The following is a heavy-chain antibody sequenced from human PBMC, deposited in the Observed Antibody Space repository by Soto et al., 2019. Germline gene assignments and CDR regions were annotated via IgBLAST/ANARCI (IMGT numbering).Heavy chain of an antibody. V-gene: IGHV3-30-3*01. CDR2: ISCDGNNK. J-gene: IGHJ6*02. Sequence: QVQLVESGGGVVQPGRSLRLSCAASGFTFSNYAVYWVRQAPGKGLEWVAGISCDGNNKYYADSVKGRFTISRDNSKNALYPQMNSLRAEDTAVYYCARAGCDGGTCYTLVGLRYGMDVWGQGTTVTVSS. CDR3: ARAGCDGGTCYTLVGLRYGMDV. CDR1: GFTFSNYA. D-gene: IGHD2-15*01.